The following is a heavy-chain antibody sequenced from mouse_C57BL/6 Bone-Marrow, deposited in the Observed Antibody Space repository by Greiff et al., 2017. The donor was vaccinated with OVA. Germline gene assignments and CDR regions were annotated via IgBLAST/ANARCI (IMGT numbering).Heavy chain of an antibody. CDR2: IYPGGGYT. CDR1: GYTFTNYW. D-gene: IGHD1-1*01. Sequence: VQLQQSGAELVRPGTSVKMSCKASGYTFTNYWIGWAKQRPGHGLEWIGDIYPGGGYTNYNEKFKGKATLTADKSSSTAYMQFSSLTSEDSAIYYCARENYYGSLYYFDYWGQGTTLTVSS. V-gene: IGHV1-63*01. CDR3: ARENYYGSLYYFDY. J-gene: IGHJ2*01.